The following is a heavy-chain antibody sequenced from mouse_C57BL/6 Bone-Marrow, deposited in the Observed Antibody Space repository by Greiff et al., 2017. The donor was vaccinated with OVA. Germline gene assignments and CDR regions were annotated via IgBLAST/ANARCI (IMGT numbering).Heavy chain of an antibody. Sequence: EVKLVESGGGLVKPGGSLKLSCAASGFTFSDYGMHWVRQAPEQGLEWVAYISSGSSTIYYADTVKGRFTFSIDNAKNTQILQMTSLRSEDTAMYYCARNGSYFDYWGQGTTLTVTS. CDR1: GFTFSDYG. J-gene: IGHJ2*01. CDR3: ARNGSYFDY. D-gene: IGHD1-1*01. CDR2: ISSGSSTI. V-gene: IGHV5-17*01.